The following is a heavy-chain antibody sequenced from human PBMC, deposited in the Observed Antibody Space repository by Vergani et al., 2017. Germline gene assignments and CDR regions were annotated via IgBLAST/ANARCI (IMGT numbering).Heavy chain of an antibody. CDR2: INHSGST. CDR1: GGSFSGYY. Sequence: QVQLQQWGAGLLKPSETLSLTCAVSGGSFSGYYWSWIRQPPGKGLEWIGEINHSGSTNYNPSLKSRVTISVDTSKNQFSLKLSSVTAADTAVYYCARGDFWSGYYNWFDPWGQGTLVTVSS. J-gene: IGHJ5*02. V-gene: IGHV4-34*01. D-gene: IGHD3-3*01. CDR3: ARGDFWSGYYNWFDP.